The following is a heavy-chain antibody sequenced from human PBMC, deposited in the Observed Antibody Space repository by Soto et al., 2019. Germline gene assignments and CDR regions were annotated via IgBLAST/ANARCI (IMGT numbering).Heavy chain of an antibody. Sequence: ASGPTLVNHTQTLTLTCTFSGFALSTSGMRVSWIRQPPGKALEWLARIDWDDDKFYSTSLKTRLTISKDTSKNQVVLTMTHMAPVDTATYYCARGRRLLGNAFDIWGQGTMVTVSS. CDR3: ARGRRLLGNAFDI. CDR2: IDWDDDK. J-gene: IGHJ3*02. D-gene: IGHD2-15*01. V-gene: IGHV2-70*04. CDR1: GFALSTSGMR.